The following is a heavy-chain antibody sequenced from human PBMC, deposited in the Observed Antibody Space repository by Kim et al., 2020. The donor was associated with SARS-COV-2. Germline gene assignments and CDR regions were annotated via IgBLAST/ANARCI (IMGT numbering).Heavy chain of an antibody. CDR1: GFTFSSYW. CDR2: INSDGSST. CDR3: ARVPPGARGMDV. J-gene: IGHJ6*02. Sequence: GGSLRLSCAASGFTFSSYWMHWVRQAPGKGLVWVSRINSDGSSTSYADSVKGRFTISRDNAKNTLYLQMNSLRAEDTAVYYCARVPPGARGMDVWGQGTTVTVSS. V-gene: IGHV3-74*01. D-gene: IGHD3-10*01.